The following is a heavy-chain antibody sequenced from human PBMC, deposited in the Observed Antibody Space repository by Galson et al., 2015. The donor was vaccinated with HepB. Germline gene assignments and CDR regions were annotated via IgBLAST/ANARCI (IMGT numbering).Heavy chain of an antibody. CDR2: ISYDESNK. Sequence: SLRLSCAASGFTFSSFAMHWVRQAPGKGLEWVAVISYDESNKYYADSVKGRFTISRDSSKNTLYLQMSSLRAEDTAVYYRARDISGSYAFDYWGQGTLVTVSS. D-gene: IGHD1-26*01. V-gene: IGHV3-30-3*01. J-gene: IGHJ4*02. CDR3: ARDISGSYAFDY. CDR1: GFTFSSFA.